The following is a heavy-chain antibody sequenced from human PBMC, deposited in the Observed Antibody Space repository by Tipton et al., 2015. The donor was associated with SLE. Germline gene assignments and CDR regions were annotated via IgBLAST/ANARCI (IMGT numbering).Heavy chain of an antibody. Sequence: GSLRLSCAASGFTFSSYGMHWVRQAPGKGLEWVAFIRYDGSNKYYADSVKGRFTISRDNSKNTLYLQMNSLRAEDTAVYYCAKGPSIAAAGTGGMGGGFFDYWGQGTLVTVSS. CDR3: AKGPSIAAAGTGGMGGGFFDY. D-gene: IGHD6-13*01. CDR2: IRYDGSNK. CDR1: GFTFSSYG. V-gene: IGHV3-30*02. J-gene: IGHJ4*02.